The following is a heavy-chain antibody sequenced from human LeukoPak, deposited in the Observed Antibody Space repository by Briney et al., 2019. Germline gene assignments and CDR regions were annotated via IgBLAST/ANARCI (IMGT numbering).Heavy chain of an antibody. V-gene: IGHV4-59*01. Sequence: SETLSLTCTVSGGSISSYYWSWIRQTPGKGLEWIGYIYYSGSTNYNPSLKSRVTISVDTSKNQFSLKLSSVTAADTAVYYCARSEYSYGFDYWGQGTLVTVSS. J-gene: IGHJ4*02. CDR1: GGSISSYY. CDR3: ARSEYSYGFDY. D-gene: IGHD5-18*01. CDR2: IYYSGST.